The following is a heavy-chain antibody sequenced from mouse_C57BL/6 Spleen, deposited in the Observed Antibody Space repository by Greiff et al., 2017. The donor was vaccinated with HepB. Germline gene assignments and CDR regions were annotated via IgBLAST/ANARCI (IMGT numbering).Heavy chain of an antibody. CDR3: AREDYGSSWYFDV. J-gene: IGHJ1*03. CDR2: ISDGGSYT. Sequence: DVMLVESGGGLVKPGGSLKLSCAASGFTFSSYAMSWVRQTPEKRLEWVATISDGGSYTYYPDNVKGRFTISRDNAKNNLYLQMSHLKSEDTAMYYCAREDYGSSWYFDVWGTGTTVTVSS. CDR1: GFTFSSYA. V-gene: IGHV5-4*01. D-gene: IGHD1-1*01.